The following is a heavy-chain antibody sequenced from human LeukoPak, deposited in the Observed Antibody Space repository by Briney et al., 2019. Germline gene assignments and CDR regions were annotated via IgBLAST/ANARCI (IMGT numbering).Heavy chain of an antibody. Sequence: GGSLRLSCAASGFTFSSYAMSWIRQAPGKGLEWVSAISGSGGSTYYADSVKGRFTISRDNSKNTLYLQMNSLRAEDTAVYYCARGGRGYSGYDRSPVDYWGQGTLVTVSS. CDR1: GFTFSSYA. V-gene: IGHV3-23*01. D-gene: IGHD5-12*01. CDR2: ISGSGGST. CDR3: ARGGRGYSGYDRSPVDY. J-gene: IGHJ4*02.